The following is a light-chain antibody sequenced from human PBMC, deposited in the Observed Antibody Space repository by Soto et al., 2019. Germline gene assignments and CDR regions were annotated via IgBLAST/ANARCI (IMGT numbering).Light chain of an antibody. J-gene: IGKJ1*01. CDR3: QQYNNWPPWT. CDR2: GAS. Sequence: EIVMTQSPATLSVSPGERATLSCRASQRVSSNLAWYQQKPGQAPRLLIYGASTRATGSPATISSGRCGAADILPISSIQSADFAVYYCQQYNNWPPWTFGQGTKV. CDR1: QRVSSN. V-gene: IGKV3-15*01.